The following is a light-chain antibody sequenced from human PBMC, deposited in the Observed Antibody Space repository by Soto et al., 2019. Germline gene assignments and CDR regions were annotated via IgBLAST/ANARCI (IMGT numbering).Light chain of an antibody. CDR2: AAS. V-gene: IGKV1-27*01. J-gene: IGKJ4*01. Sequence: DIQMTQSPASLSSSVGDRVTITCRASQGISHYLAWYQQKPGKVPKLLIYAASTLQAGVPSRFSGSGSGTDFTLTISSLQPEDFAAYYCQKYGSLPLTFGGGTKVEIK. CDR3: QKYGSLPLT. CDR1: QGISHY.